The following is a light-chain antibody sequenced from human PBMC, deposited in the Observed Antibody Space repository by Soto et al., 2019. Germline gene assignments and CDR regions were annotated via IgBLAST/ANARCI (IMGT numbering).Light chain of an antibody. J-gene: IGKJ1*01. Sequence: EIVMTQSPATLSVSPGEGATLSCRASQSISNHLAWFQQKPGQAPRLLITGASTRVTGIPARFSGSGSGTEFTLTISSLQYEDFAVYYCQQYHGWPWTFGQGTKVEIK. V-gene: IGKV3-15*01. CDR1: QSISNH. CDR3: QQYHGWPWT. CDR2: GAS.